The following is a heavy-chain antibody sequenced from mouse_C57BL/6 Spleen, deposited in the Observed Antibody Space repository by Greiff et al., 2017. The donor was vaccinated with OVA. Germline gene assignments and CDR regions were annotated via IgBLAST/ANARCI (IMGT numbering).Heavy chain of an antibody. CDR1: GYTFTSYW. CDR2: IHPNSGST. V-gene: IGHV1-64*01. D-gene: IGHD2-2*01. Sequence: QVQLKQSGAELVKPGASVKLSCKASGYTFTSYWMHWVKQRPGPGLEWIGMIHPNSGSTNYNEKFKSKATLTVDKSSSTAYMQLSSLTSEDSAVYYCARSSYGYDEDYFDYWGQGTTLTVSS. J-gene: IGHJ2*01. CDR3: ARSSYGYDEDYFDY.